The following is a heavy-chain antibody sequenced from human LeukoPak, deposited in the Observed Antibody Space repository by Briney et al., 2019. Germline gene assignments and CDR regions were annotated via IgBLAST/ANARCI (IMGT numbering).Heavy chain of an antibody. Sequence: HPGGSLRLSCAASGFTFSSYWMHWVRQAPGKGLVWVSRITSDGSNTNYADSVKGRFTISRDNAKNTLYLHMNSLRAEDTAVYYCARGGRIQLERRGYFDYWGQGTLVTVSS. V-gene: IGHV3-74*01. D-gene: IGHD1-1*01. CDR2: ITSDGSNT. J-gene: IGHJ4*02. CDR3: ARGGRIQLERRGYFDY. CDR1: GFTFSSYW.